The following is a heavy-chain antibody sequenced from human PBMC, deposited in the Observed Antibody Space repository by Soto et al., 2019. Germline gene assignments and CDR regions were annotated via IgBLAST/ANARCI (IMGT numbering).Heavy chain of an antibody. Sequence: VQLVESGGGLVQPGGSLRLSCAASGFTFSTYWMHWVRQVPGKGLVWVSRINSDGGSTTYADSVKGRFTISRDNAKSTLYLQLNSLRVEDTAVYYCASSLLTPFDYWGQGTLVTVSS. CDR1: GFTFSTYW. J-gene: IGHJ4*02. V-gene: IGHV3-74*01. CDR3: ASSLLTPFDY. CDR2: INSDGGST. D-gene: IGHD7-27*01.